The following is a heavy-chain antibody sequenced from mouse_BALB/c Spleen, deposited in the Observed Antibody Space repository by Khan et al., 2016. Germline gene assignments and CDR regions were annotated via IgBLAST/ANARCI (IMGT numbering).Heavy chain of an antibody. J-gene: IGHJ4*01. D-gene: IGHD1-1*01. CDR1: GFNIKDTY. CDR2: IDPANGNT. CDR3: ARSTTVVAAMDY. Sequence: VQLQESGAELVKPGASVKLSCTASGFNIKDTYMHWVKQRPEQGLEWIGRIDPANGNTKYDPKFQGKATITADTSSNTAYLQLSSLTSEDTAVYYCARSTTVVAAMDYWGQGTSVTVSS. V-gene: IGHV14-3*02.